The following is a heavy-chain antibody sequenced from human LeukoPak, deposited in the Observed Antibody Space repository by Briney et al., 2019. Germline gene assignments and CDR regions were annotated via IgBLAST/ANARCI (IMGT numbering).Heavy chain of an antibody. D-gene: IGHD1-26*01. CDR2: IYCSGST. Sequence: PSETLSLTCTVSGGSISSYYWSWIRQPPGKGLEWIGYIYCSGSTNYNPSLKSRVTISVDTSKNQFPLKLSSVTAADTAVYYCATQLGGSYYAWGQGTLVTVSS. V-gene: IGHV4-59*01. CDR1: GGSISSYY. CDR3: ATQLGGSYYA. J-gene: IGHJ5*02.